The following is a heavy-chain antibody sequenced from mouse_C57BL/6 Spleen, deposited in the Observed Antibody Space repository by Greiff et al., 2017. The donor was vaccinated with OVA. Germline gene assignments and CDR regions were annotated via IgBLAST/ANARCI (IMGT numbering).Heavy chain of an antibody. Sequence: VQLQQPGAELVRPGSSVKLSCKASGYTFTSYWMHWVKQRPIQGLEWIGNIDPSDSETHYNQKFKDKATLTVDKSSSTAYMQLSSLTSEDSAVYSCASEDYYGSSPLFAYWGQGPLVTVSA. CDR3: ASEDYYGSSPLFAY. D-gene: IGHD1-1*01. J-gene: IGHJ3*01. CDR1: GYTFTSYW. V-gene: IGHV1-52*01. CDR2: IDPSDSET.